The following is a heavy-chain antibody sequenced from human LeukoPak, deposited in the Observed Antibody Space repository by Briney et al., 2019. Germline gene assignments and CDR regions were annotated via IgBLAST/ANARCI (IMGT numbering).Heavy chain of an antibody. D-gene: IGHD3-22*01. J-gene: IGHJ4*02. CDR1: GGSISSSGYY. CDR3: ASQMYYYDSSGYYYGFDY. Sequence: SETLSLTCTVSGGSISSSGYYWGWIRQPPGKGLEWIGSIYYSGSTYYNPSLKSRVTISVDTSKNQFSLKLSSVTAADTAVYYCASQMYYYDSSGYYYGFDYWGQGTLVTVSS. CDR2: IYYSGST. V-gene: IGHV4-39*01.